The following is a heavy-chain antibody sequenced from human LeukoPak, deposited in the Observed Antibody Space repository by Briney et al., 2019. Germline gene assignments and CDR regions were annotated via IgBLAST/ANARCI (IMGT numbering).Heavy chain of an antibody. Sequence: PGGSLRFSCAASGFTFSSFWMSWVRQAPGKGLKWVANIKEDGSERYYVDSVKGPFTISRDNAKNSLYLQMNSLRAEDTAVYYCARAHSSSFDYWGQGTLVTVSS. D-gene: IGHD6-6*01. J-gene: IGHJ4*02. V-gene: IGHV3-7*01. CDR2: IKEDGSER. CDR3: ARAHSSSFDY. CDR1: GFTFSSFW.